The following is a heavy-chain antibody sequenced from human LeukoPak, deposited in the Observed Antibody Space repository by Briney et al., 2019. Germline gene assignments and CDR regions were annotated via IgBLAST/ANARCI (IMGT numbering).Heavy chain of an antibody. CDR3: ARGVVIAPQTFDY. CDR2: IYYSGST. D-gene: IGHD2-21*01. CDR1: GESISGFY. Sequence: MTSETLSLTRTVSGESISGFYWTWIRQPPGKGLEWIGYIYYSGSTNYNPSLKSRVTISVDTSKNQFSLKLSSVTAADTAVYYCARGVVIAPQTFDYWGQGTLVTVSS. J-gene: IGHJ4*02. V-gene: IGHV4-59*01.